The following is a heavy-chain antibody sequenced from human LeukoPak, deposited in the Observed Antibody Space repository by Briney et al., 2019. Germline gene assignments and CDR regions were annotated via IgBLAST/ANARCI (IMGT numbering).Heavy chain of an antibody. CDR3: ARQVASGSYYFDY. Sequence: GGSLRLSCAASRFTFSRYGMHWVRQAPGKGLEWVAVISYDGSDKYYADSVKGRFNISRDNSKNTLYLEMNSLRAEDTALYYCARQVASGSYYFDYWGQGTLVTVSS. V-gene: IGHV3-30*03. D-gene: IGHD3-10*01. J-gene: IGHJ4*02. CDR2: ISYDGSDK. CDR1: RFTFSRYG.